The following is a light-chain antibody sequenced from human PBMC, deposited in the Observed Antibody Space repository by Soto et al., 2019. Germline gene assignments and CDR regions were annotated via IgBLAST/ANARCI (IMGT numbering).Light chain of an antibody. J-gene: IGKJ1*01. CDR1: QSISSW. V-gene: IGKV1-5*03. Sequence: DIQMTQSPSTLSASVGDRVTITCRASQSISSWLAWYQQKPGKAPKLLMYKASSLQSGVPSRFSGSGSGTEFTLTISSLQPDDFATYYCQQYKSYLGGRFGQGTKVEIK. CDR2: KAS. CDR3: QQYKSYLGGR.